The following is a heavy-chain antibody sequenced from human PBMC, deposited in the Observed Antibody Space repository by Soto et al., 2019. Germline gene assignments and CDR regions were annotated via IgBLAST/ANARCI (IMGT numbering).Heavy chain of an antibody. CDR3: ARKRGGENWFDP. J-gene: IGHJ5*02. CDR2: IYHSVST. D-gene: IGHD3-16*01. Sequence: PSETLSLTCTVSGGSINSTGYYWSWIRQHPGKGLEWIGYIYHSVSTYYNPSLKSRVTISPDTSKNQFSLNLSSVTAADTAIYYCARKRGGENWFDPWGQGTLVTVSS. CDR1: GGSINSTGYY. V-gene: IGHV4-31*02.